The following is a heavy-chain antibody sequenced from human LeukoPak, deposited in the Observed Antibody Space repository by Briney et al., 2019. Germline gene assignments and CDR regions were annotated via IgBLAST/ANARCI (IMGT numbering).Heavy chain of an antibody. D-gene: IGHD1-7*01. CDR2: IYYSGST. CDR1: GGSISSYY. Sequence: SETLSLTCTVSGGSISSYYWSWIRQPPGKGLEWIGYIYYSGSTNYNPSLKSRVTISVDTSKNQFSLKLSSVTAADTAVYYCARDGTGSITDYWGQGTLVTVSS. V-gene: IGHV4-59*01. CDR3: ARDGTGSITDY. J-gene: IGHJ4*02.